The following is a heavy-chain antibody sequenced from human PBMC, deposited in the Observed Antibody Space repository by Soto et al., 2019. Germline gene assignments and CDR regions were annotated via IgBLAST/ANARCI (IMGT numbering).Heavy chain of an antibody. V-gene: IGHV1-69*06. J-gene: IGHJ3*01. CDR3: ARMGGMLLGSFDV. D-gene: IGHD3-16*01. CDR1: GGSFKNNA. Sequence: QEKLVQTGAEVKTPGSSVKVSCKISGGSFKNNAFSWVRQAPGQGLEWMGQILPVYDTTKYARKFEGRVTITADKSTTTIHMELETVRSDDTAVYYCARMGGMLLGSFDVWGQGTTVSVSS. CDR2: ILPVYDTT.